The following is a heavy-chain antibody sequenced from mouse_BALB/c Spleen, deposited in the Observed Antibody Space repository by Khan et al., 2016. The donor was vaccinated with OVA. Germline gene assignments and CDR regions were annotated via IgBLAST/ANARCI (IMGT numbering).Heavy chain of an antibody. J-gene: IGHJ4*01. CDR3: SRTYYRYDGYYAMDY. V-gene: IGHV2-6-4*01. Sequence: VQLVESGPGLVAPSQSLSITCTVSGFSLSRYNIHWVRQPPGKGLEWLGMIWGGGGTDYNSTLKSRLIIRKDNSKSQVLLKMNSLQTDDTAMYYCSRTYYRYDGYYAMDYWGKGTSVTVSS. CDR1: GFSLSRYN. CDR2: IWGGGGT. D-gene: IGHD2-14*01.